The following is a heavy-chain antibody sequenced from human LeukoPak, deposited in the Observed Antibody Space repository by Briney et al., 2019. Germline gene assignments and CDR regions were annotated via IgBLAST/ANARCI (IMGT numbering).Heavy chain of an antibody. CDR3: AREVGYYGSGDFDY. CDR1: GGSISSYY. CDR2: IYYSGST. D-gene: IGHD3-10*01. V-gene: IGHV4-59*01. Sequence: SETLSLTCTVSGGSISSYYWSWIRQPPGKGLEWIGYIYYSGSTNYNPSLKSRVTISVDTSKNQFSLKLSSVTAADTAVYYCAREVGYYGSGDFDYWGQGTLVTVSS. J-gene: IGHJ4*02.